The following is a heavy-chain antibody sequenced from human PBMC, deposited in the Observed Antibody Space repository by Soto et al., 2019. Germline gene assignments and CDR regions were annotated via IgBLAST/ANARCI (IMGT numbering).Heavy chain of an antibody. CDR2: ISSSGITT. J-gene: IGHJ4*02. CDR3: ARLDNGWYLDF. V-gene: IGHV3-11*01. Sequence: QVQLVESGGGLVKPGGSLRLSCEASGFTLSDYYMSWIRQAPGKGLEWVSYISSSGITTYYADCMKGRFTISRDSAKNSLFLQMTSLRAEDAAVYYCARLDNGWYLDFWGQGTLVTVSS. CDR1: GFTLSDYY. D-gene: IGHD6-19*01.